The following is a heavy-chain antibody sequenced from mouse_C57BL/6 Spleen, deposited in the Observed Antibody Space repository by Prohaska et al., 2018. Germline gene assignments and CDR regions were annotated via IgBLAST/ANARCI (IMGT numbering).Heavy chain of an antibody. V-gene: IGHV4-1*01. J-gene: IGHJ1*03. CDR2: INPDSSTI. Sequence: EVKLLQSGGGLVQPGGSLKLSCAASGIDFSRYWMSWVRRAPGKGLEWIGEINPDSSTINYAPSLKDKFIISRDNAKNTLYLQMSKVRSEDTALYYCASPVWDWYFDVWGTGTTVTVSS. CDR1: GIDFSRYW. CDR3: ASPVWDWYFDV. D-gene: IGHD4-1*01.